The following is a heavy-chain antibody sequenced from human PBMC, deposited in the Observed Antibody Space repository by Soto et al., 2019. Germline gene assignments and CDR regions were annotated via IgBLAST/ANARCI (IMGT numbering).Heavy chain of an antibody. CDR3: TGGASSGGWYFDV. J-gene: IGHJ2*01. V-gene: IGHV1-69*01. D-gene: IGHD1-26*01. Sequence: QEQLVQSGAEVKKPGSSVKVSCKASGGTFSSATISWVRQAPGQGLEWMGGVSPLFGTTYYAQKFQGRLTFTADASSGTADMEMSSMKSEDTAVYYCTGGASSGGWYFDVWGRGTLVSVSS. CDR2: VSPLFGTT. CDR1: GGTFSSAT.